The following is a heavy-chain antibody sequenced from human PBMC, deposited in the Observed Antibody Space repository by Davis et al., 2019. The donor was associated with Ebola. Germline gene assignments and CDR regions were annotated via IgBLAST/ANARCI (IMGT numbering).Heavy chain of an antibody. V-gene: IGHV1-2*06. CDR1: GYTFTGYY. CDR3: ASFGQLVESYYFDY. D-gene: IGHD3/OR15-3a*01. Sequence: AASVKVSCKASGYTFTGYYMHWVRQAPGQGLEWMGRINPNSGDTNYAQKFQGRVTMTRDTSISTAYMELSRLTSDDTAVYYCASFGQLVESYYFDYWGQGTLVTVSS. CDR2: INPNSGDT. J-gene: IGHJ4*02.